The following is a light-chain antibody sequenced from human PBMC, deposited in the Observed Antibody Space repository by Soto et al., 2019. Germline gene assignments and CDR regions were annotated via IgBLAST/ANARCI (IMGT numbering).Light chain of an antibody. Sequence: DLQMTQSPSSVSASVGDRVTITCRASQGISSWLAWYQQKPGKAPKLLIYAASSLQSGVPSRFSGSESGTNFTPPISSLQPKDLETYYCQQANSSPPTFGGGTKGEIK. CDR1: QGISSW. CDR2: AAS. J-gene: IGKJ4*01. V-gene: IGKV1-12*01. CDR3: QQANSSPPT.